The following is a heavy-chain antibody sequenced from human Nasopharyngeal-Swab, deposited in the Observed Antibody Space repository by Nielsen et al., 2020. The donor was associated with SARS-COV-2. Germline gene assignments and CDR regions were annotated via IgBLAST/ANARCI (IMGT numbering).Heavy chain of an antibody. CDR3: ARDEVGTGYWTGYGMDV. J-gene: IGHJ6*02. CDR1: Y. V-gene: IGHV1-46*01. CDR2: INPSGGST. Sequence: YMSCGRQEDGEGVEWMGIINPSGGSTSYAQKFQGRVTMTRDTSTSTVYMELSSLRSEDTAVYYCARDEVGTGYWTGYGMDVWGQGTTVTVSS. D-gene: IGHD3/OR15-3a*01.